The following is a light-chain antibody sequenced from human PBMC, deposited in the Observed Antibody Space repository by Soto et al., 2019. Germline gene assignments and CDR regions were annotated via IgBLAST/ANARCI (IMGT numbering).Light chain of an antibody. CDR2: AAS. CDR1: QGISSY. V-gene: IGKV1-9*01. CDR3: QQLNSYPLT. Sequence: IQLTQSPSSLSASVGDRVTITCRASQGISSYLAWYQQKPGKAPKLLIYAASTLQSGVPSRFSGSGSGTDFTLTISSLQPEDVATYYCQQLNSYPLTFGGGTKVESK. J-gene: IGKJ4*01.